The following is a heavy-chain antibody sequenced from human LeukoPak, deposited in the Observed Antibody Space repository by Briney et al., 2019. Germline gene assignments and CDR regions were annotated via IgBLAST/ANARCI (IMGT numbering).Heavy chain of an antibody. V-gene: IGHV4-34*01. D-gene: IGHD1-26*01. CDR1: GGSFSGYY. Sequence: PSETLSLTCAVYGGSFSGYYWSWIRQPPGKGLEWIGEINHSGSTNYNPSLKSRVTISVDTSKNQFSLKLSSVTAADTAVYYCARTATRELKEGGTYYFDYWGQGTLVPVSS. CDR2: INHSGST. CDR3: ARTATRELKEGGTYYFDY. J-gene: IGHJ4*02.